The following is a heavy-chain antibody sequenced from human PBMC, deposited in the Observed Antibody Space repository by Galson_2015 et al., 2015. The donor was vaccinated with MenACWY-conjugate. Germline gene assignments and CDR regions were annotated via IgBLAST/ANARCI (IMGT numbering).Heavy chain of an antibody. Sequence: SLRLSCAVSGFTVSTTYMSWVRQAPRKGLQWVSIIYSAGNTYYAHSVKGRFTISRDNSKNTLYLHMNNLRAEDTAVYYCVRDTGSGAYGDWGQGILVAVSS. CDR1: GFTVSTTY. V-gene: IGHV3-53*01. CDR3: VRDTGSGAYGD. CDR2: IYSAGNT. D-gene: IGHD5-12*01. J-gene: IGHJ4*02.